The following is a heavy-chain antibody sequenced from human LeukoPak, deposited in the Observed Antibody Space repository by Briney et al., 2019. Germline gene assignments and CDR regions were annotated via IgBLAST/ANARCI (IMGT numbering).Heavy chain of an antibody. Sequence: GGSLRLSCAASGFTFSSYSMNWVRQAPGKGLEWVSSISSSSSYIYYADSVKGRFTISRDNAKNSLYLQMNSLGAEDTAVYYCARELGYYYDSSGYYYGYNAFDIWGQGTMVTVSS. J-gene: IGHJ3*02. V-gene: IGHV3-21*01. D-gene: IGHD3-22*01. CDR3: ARELGYYYDSSGYYYGYNAFDI. CDR1: GFTFSSYS. CDR2: ISSSSSYI.